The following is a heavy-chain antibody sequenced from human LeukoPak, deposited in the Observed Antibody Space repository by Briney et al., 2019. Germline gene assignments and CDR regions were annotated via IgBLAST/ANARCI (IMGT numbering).Heavy chain of an antibody. D-gene: IGHD3-22*01. CDR1: GFTFDDYA. V-gene: IGHV3-43*02. Sequence: PGESLKISCAASGFTFDDYAMHWVRQAPGKGLEWVSLISGDGNSTYYAGSVKGRFTISRDNSKNSLYLQMNSLRTEDTAYYYCATNFGAYYYDTSGYYDFWGQGTLVTVSS. J-gene: IGHJ4*02. CDR3: ATNFGAYYYDTSGYYDF. CDR2: ISGDGNST.